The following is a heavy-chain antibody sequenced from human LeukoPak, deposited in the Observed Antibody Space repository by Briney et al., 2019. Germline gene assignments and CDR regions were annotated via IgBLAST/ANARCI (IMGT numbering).Heavy chain of an antibody. CDR1: GGSIRSYY. CDR3: ARGGSAGGIPFDY. Sequence: SETLSLTCSVSGGSIRSYYWSWIRQPAGQGLEWIGRIYSTGSSNYNPSLKSRVTMSVDTSKGQFSLKLSSLTAADTAVYYCARGGSAGGIPFDYWGQGSLVTVSS. J-gene: IGHJ4*02. V-gene: IGHV4-4*07. CDR2: IYSTGSS. D-gene: IGHD2-15*01.